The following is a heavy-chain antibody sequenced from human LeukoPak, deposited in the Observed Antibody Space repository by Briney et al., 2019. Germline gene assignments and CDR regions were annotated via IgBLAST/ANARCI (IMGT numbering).Heavy chain of an antibody. J-gene: IGHJ4*02. CDR3: AKDGWDAAGDFDY. V-gene: IGHV3-66*01. CDR2: IYSGGTT. Sequence: GGSLRLSCAASGFTVSSKYMTWVRQAPGKGLEWVSVIYSGGTTYYADSVKGRFTISRDNSKNTLFLQMNSLRAEDTAVYYCAKDGWDAAGDFDYWGQGTLVTVSS. D-gene: IGHD6-19*01. CDR1: GFTVSSKY.